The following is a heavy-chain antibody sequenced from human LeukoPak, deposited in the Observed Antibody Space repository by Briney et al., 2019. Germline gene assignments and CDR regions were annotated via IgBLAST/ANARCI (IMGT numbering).Heavy chain of an antibody. J-gene: IGHJ4*02. V-gene: IGHV3-30-3*01. D-gene: IGHD6-19*01. CDR2: ISYDGSNK. Sequence: GRSLRLSCAASGFTFSSYAMHWVRQAPGKGLEWVAVISYDGSNKYYADSVKGRFTISRDNSKNTLYLQMNSLRAEDTAVYYCAREGLSGGYSSGWSDYWGQGTLVTVSS. CDR1: GFTFSSYA. CDR3: AREGLSGGYSSGWSDY.